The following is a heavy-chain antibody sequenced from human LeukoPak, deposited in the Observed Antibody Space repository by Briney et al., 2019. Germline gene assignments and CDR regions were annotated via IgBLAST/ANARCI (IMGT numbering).Heavy chain of an antibody. CDR3: ASSKYSSHYYYFDC. Sequence: GASVKVSCKASGYTFTSYAMNWVRQAPGQGLEWMGWNNTNTGNPTYAQGFTGRFVFSLDTSVSTAYLQISSLKAEDTAVYYCASSKYSSHYYYFDCWGQGTLVTVSS. V-gene: IGHV7-4-1*02. CDR2: NNTNTGNP. D-gene: IGHD2-21*01. CDR1: GYTFTSYA. J-gene: IGHJ4*02.